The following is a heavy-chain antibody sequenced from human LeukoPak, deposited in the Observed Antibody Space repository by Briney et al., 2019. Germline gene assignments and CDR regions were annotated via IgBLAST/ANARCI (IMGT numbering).Heavy chain of an antibody. CDR1: GFTFSTYA. J-gene: IGHJ5*02. D-gene: IGHD1-26*01. CDR2: IYSGGST. Sequence: GGSLGLSCAAFGFTFSTYAMSWVRQAPGKGLEWVSVIYSGGSTYYADSVKGRFTISRDNSKNTLYLQMNSLRAEDTAVYYCARVVQWELLRENWFDPWGQGTLVTVSS. V-gene: IGHV3-66*01. CDR3: ARVVQWELLRENWFDP.